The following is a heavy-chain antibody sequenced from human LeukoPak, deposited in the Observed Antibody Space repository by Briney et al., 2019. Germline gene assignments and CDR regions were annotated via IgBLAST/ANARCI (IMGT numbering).Heavy chain of an antibody. V-gene: IGHV3-23*01. D-gene: IGHD3-22*01. CDR3: AKRGVVIRVILVGFHKEAYYFDS. J-gene: IGHJ4*02. Sequence: GGSLRLSCAVSGITLSNYGMNWVRQAPGRGLEWVAGISGSGGGTNYADSVKGRFTISRDNRKNTLYLQMNSLRAEDTAVYFCAKRGVVIRVILVGFHKEAYYFDSWGQGALVTVSS. CDR2: ISGSGGGT. CDR1: GITLSNYG.